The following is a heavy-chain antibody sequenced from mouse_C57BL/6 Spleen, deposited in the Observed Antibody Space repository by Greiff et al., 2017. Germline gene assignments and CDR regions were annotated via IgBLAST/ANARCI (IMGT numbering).Heavy chain of an antibody. CDR3: ARGDYYGSSPDY. V-gene: IGHV1-72*01. J-gene: IGHJ2*01. CDR1: GYTFTSYW. Sequence: QVQLQQPGAELVKPGASVKLSCKASGYTFTSYWMHWVKQRPGRGLEWIGRIDPYSGGTKYNEKFKSKATLTVDKPSSTAYMQLRSLTSEDSAVYYCARGDYYGSSPDYWGQGTTLTVSS. D-gene: IGHD1-1*01. CDR2: IDPYSGGT.